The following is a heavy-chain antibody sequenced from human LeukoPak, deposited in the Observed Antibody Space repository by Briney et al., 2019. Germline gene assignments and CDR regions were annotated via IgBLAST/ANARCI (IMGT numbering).Heavy chain of an antibody. V-gene: IGHV1-69*13. CDR2: IIPIFGTA. CDR3: ARVLVPAAIRNNWFDP. Sequence: ASVKVSCKASGGTFSSYAISWVRQAPGQGLEWMGGIIPIFGTANYAQKFQGSVTITADESTSTAYMELSSLRSEDTAVYYCARVLVPAAIRNNWFDPWGQGTLVTVSS. J-gene: IGHJ5*02. CDR1: GGTFSSYA. D-gene: IGHD2-2*02.